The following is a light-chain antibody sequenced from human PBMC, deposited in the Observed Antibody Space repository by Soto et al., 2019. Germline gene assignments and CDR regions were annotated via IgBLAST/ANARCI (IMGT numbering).Light chain of an antibody. CDR3: SAYGGSNLV. V-gene: IGLV2-8*01. CDR2: EVS. Sequence: QSALTQPPSASGSPGQSVTISCSGTSTDVGGNNDVSWYQQHPGKAPNLMIYEVSKPPSVVPDRFSGSKSGNTASLTGSGLQAEDEADYYGSAYGGSNLVFGGGTQLTVL. CDR1: STDVGGNND. J-gene: IGLJ3*02.